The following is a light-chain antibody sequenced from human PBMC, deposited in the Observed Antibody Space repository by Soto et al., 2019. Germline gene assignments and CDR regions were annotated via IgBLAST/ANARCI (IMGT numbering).Light chain of an antibody. CDR3: QHYYGTSPIA. V-gene: IGKV3-20*01. J-gene: IGKJ5*01. CDR1: QSVSSR. Sequence: VWTQYPGTLYLSPGQRATRSCSASQSVSSRLAWYQHKSGQAPRLLISGASSRATGIPDRFSGSGSGTDFTITISRLEPEDFALYYCQHYYGTSPIAFGQGTRLEI. CDR2: GAS.